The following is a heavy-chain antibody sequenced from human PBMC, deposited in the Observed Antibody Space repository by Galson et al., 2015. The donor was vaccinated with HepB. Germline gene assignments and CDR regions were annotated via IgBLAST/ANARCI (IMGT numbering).Heavy chain of an antibody. V-gene: IGHV5-51*01. CDR2: IYPGDSDT. Sequence: QSGAEVKKPGESLKISCKGSGYSFTRYWIGWVRQMPGKGLEWMGIIYPGDSDTRYSPSFQGQVTISADKSIRTAYLQWSSLKAPDTAMYYCARHTLTAAGRVDYWGQGTLVTVSS. CDR3: ARHTLTAAGRVDY. CDR1: GYSFTRYW. J-gene: IGHJ4*02. D-gene: IGHD6-13*01.